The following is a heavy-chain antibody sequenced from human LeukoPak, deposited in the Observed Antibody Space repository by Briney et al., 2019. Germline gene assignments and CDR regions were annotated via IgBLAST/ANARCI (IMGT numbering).Heavy chain of an antibody. CDR3: ARGREPEPLAPFDP. J-gene: IGHJ5*02. V-gene: IGHV1-2*02. CDR2: INPNSGGT. CDR1: GYTFTDYY. D-gene: IGHD1-14*01. Sequence: GASVKVSCKASGYTFTDYYIHWVRQAPGQGLEWMGWINPNSGGTKYAQKFQGRVTMTRDTSISTVHMELRRLKSGDTALYYCARGREPEPLAPFDPWGQGTLVTVSS.